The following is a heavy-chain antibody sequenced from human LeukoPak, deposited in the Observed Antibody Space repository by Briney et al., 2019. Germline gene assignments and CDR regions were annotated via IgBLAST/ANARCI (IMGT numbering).Heavy chain of an antibody. D-gene: IGHD1-20*01. CDR1: SGSFSAYY. CDR3: ARELIGTTTFDS. CDR2: INHIGST. V-gene: IGHV4-34*01. Sequence: SETLSLTCAVYSGSFSAYYWSWIRQPPGKGLEWIGEINHIGSTKYNPSLKSRVTISVDTSKNQLSLNLRSVTAADTAVYYCARELIGTTTFDSWGQGTLVTVSS. J-gene: IGHJ4*02.